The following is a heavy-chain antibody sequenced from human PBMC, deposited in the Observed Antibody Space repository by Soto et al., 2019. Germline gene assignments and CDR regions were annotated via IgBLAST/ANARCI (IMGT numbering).Heavy chain of an antibody. CDR1: GYTFTSYG. J-gene: IGHJ5*02. D-gene: IGHD3-16*01. Sequence: AASVKVSCKASGYTFTSYGISWVRQAPGQGLEWMGWISAYNGNTNYAQKLQGRVTMTTDTSTSTAYMELRSLRSDDTAVYYCARLGPGGLVFSRSGFDPWGQGTLVTVSS. V-gene: IGHV1-18*01. CDR2: ISAYNGNT. CDR3: ARLGPGGLVFSRSGFDP.